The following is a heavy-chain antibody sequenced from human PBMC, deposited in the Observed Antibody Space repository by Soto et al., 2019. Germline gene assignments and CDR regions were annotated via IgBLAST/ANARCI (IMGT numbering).Heavy chain of an antibody. CDR1: GDSLGNYY. Sequence: SETLSLTCTVSGDSLGNYYWFWIRQPVGKGLEWIGRVSSSGNTNANPTLNSRATMSIDTSKNQFSLGLRSVTAAETAVYYCARADYEILSGSYAMGVWGQGTMVTVSS. CDR2: VSSSGNT. D-gene: IGHD3-9*01. V-gene: IGHV4-4*07. CDR3: ARADYEILSGSYAMGV. J-gene: IGHJ6*02.